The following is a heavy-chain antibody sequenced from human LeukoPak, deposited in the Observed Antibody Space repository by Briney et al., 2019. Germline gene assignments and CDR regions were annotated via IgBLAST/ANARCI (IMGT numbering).Heavy chain of an antibody. V-gene: IGHV1-2*02. J-gene: IGHJ3*01. CDR2: MNPNSRGT. D-gene: IGHD1-20*01. CDR3: ARGGRILTGSFRPADAFDV. CDR1: GYIFPDYY. Sequence: ASVKVSCKASGYIFPDYYMHWVRQAPGQGLEGMGWMNPNSRGTNYAQNLEGRVTMTRDTSINTAFMDLNRLRSDDTAVYYCARGGRILTGSFRPADAFDVWGQGTMVTVSS.